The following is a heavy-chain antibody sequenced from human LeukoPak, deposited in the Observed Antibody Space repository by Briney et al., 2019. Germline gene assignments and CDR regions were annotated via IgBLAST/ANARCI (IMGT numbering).Heavy chain of an antibody. V-gene: IGHV3-21*01. D-gene: IGHD5-18*01. CDR1: GFTFSSYS. CDR2: ISSSSSYI. Sequence: PGGSLRLSCAASGFTFSSYSMNWVRQAPGKGLEWVSSISSSSSYIYYADSVKGRFTISRDNAKNSLYLQMNSLRAEDTAVYYCARDEIVQLWLPAPFDYWGQGTLVTVSS. CDR3: ARDEIVQLWLPAPFDY. J-gene: IGHJ4*02.